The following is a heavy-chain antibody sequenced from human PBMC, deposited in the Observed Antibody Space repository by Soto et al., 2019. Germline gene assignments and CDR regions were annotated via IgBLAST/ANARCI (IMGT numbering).Heavy chain of an antibody. D-gene: IGHD6-13*01. Sequence: GGSLRLSCAASGFTFSNAWMNWVRQAPGKGLEWVGRIKSKTDGGTTDYAAPVKGRFTISRDDSKNTLYLQMNSLKTEDPAVYYFTTSSGVIAAAGTIFSWYYFDYWGQGTLVTVSS. CDR3: TTSSGVIAAAGTIFSWYYFDY. V-gene: IGHV3-15*07. CDR1: GFTFSNAW. CDR2: IKSKTDGGTT. J-gene: IGHJ4*02.